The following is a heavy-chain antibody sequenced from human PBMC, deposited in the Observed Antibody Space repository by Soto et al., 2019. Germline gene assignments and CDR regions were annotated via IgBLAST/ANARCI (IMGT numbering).Heavy chain of an antibody. J-gene: IGHJ4*02. CDR2: FDPEDGET. D-gene: IGHD4-17*01. Sequence: GASVKVSCKVSGYTLTELSMHWVRQAPGKGLEWMGGFDPEDGETIYAQKFQGRVTMTEDTSTDTAYMELSSLRSEDTAVYYCATYRPEMTTVTPFDYWGQGTLVTVSS. CDR1: GYTLTELS. V-gene: IGHV1-24*01. CDR3: ATYRPEMTTVTPFDY.